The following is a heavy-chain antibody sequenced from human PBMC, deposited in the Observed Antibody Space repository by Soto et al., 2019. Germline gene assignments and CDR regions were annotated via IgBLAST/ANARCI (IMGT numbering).Heavy chain of an antibody. J-gene: IGHJ4*02. D-gene: IGHD6-13*01. CDR2: ISANNGNT. CDR1: GYTFTTYG. Sequence: ASVKVSCKASGYTFTTYGISWVRQAPGQGLEWMGWISANNGNTNYAQKLQGRVTMTPDTSTNTAYMELRNLRSDDTAVYYCARVIAAAADFDYWGQGTLVTVSS. V-gene: IGHV1-18*01. CDR3: ARVIAAAADFDY.